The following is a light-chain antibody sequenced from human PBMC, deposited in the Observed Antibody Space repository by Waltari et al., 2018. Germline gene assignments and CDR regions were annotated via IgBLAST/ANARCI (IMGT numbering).Light chain of an antibody. CDR2: HAS. CDR3: QHYLRLPVT. V-gene: IGKV3-20*01. J-gene: IGKJ1*01. Sequence: EIVLTQSPGTGSLSPGEGATLSCRASQSVNGALAWYQQKPGQAPRLLIYHASNRATGIPDRFSGSGSGTDFSLTISRLEPEDFAVYYCQHYLRLPVTFGQGTKVEI. CDR1: QSVNGA.